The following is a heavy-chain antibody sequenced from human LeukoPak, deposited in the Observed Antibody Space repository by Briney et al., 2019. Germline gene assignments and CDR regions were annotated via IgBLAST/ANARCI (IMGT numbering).Heavy chain of an antibody. D-gene: IGHD5-24*01. J-gene: IGHJ6*02. Sequence: SETLSLTCTASGGSISSYYWSWIRQPPGKGLEWIGYIYYSGSTNYNPSLKSRVTISVDTSKNQFSLKLSSVTAADAAVYYCARLMAHTGYYYGMDVWGQGTTVTVSS. CDR3: ARLMAHTGYYYGMDV. V-gene: IGHV4-59*08. CDR2: IYYSGST. CDR1: GGSISSYY.